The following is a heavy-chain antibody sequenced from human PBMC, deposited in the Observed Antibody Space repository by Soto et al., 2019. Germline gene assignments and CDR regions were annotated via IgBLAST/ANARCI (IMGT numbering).Heavy chain of an antibody. CDR1: GXXFSSYA. V-gene: IGHV3-23*01. J-gene: IGHJ3*02. CDR2: ISGSGGST. D-gene: IGHD2-15*01. CDR3: AKLGGNDAFDM. Sequence: EVQLLESGGGLVQPGGSLRLSCTXSGXXFSSYAMSWVRQAPGKGLEWVSGISGSGGSTYYADSVKGRFTISRDNSKNTLYLQMNSLRAEDTAAYYCAKLGGNDAFDMWGQGTMVTVSS.